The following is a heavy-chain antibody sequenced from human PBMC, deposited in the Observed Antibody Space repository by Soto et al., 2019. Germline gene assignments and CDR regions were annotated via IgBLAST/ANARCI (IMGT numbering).Heavy chain of an antibody. D-gene: IGHD1-26*01. CDR1: GFTVSSNY. CDR2: IYSGGST. CDR3: VGGGSYYYYYGMDV. V-gene: IGHV3-66*01. Sequence: GESLKISCAASGFTVSSNYMSWVRQAPGKGLEWVSVIYSGGSTYYADSVKGRFTISRDNSKNTLYLQMNSLRAEDTAVYYCVGGGSYYYYYGMDVWGQGTTVTVSS. J-gene: IGHJ6*02.